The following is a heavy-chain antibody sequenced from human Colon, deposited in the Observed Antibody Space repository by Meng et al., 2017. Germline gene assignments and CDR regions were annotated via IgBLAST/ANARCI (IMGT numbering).Heavy chain of an antibody. V-gene: IGHV4-34*01. D-gene: IGHD3-10*01. CDR2: INHSGST. CDR3: ARRVRGVISWFDP. CDR1: GGSFGGYY. Sequence: VLLHKWGDGLFKPSGTLSLTCAVYGGSFGGYYWIWIRQPPGKGLEWIGEINHSGSTNYNPSLKSRVTISVDTSKNQFSLKLSSVTAADTAAYYCARRVRGVISWFDPWGQGTLVTVSS. J-gene: IGHJ5*02.